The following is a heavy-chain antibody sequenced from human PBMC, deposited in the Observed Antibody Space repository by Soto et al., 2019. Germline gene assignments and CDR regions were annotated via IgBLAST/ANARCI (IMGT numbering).Heavy chain of an antibody. Sequence: GASVKVSCKASGGTFSSYAISWVRQAPGQGLEWMGGIIPIFGTANYAQKFQGRVTITADESTSTAYMELSSLRSEDTAVYYCARGTVPTSDTAMVLAYWGQGTLVTVSS. V-gene: IGHV1-69*13. CDR3: ARGTVPTSDTAMVLAY. CDR1: GGTFSSYA. J-gene: IGHJ4*02. D-gene: IGHD5-18*01. CDR2: IIPIFGTA.